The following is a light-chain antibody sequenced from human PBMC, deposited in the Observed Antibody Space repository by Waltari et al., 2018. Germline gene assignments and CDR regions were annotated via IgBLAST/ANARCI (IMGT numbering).Light chain of an antibody. V-gene: IGKV3-15*01. Sequence: EIVMTRSPATLSMSPGARATLSCRASQSISTNLAWYQQRPGQAPRLLIYDTSTRATGIPVKFSGSGSGTEFTLTISDLQPEDFAVYYCQQYNNWPPLYTFGQGTKLDIK. CDR1: QSISTN. J-gene: IGKJ2*01. CDR2: DTS. CDR3: QQYNNWPPLYT.